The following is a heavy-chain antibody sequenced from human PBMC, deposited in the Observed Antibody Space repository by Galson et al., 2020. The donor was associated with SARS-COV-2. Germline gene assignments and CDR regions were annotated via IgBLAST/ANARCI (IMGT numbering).Heavy chain of an antibody. CDR2: ISYEGSIK. Sequence: GGSLRLSCAVSGLNFNNYGIHWVRQAPVKGLEWVALISYEGSIKHYAYSVKGRFIIARDNSKNTVYLQMNSLRVEDTAVYYCAKEKEILHLHYYAMDVWGRGTTVTVSS. CDR1: GLNFNNYG. CDR3: AKEKEILHLHYYAMDV. J-gene: IGHJ6*02. V-gene: IGHV3-30*18. D-gene: IGHD3-10*01.